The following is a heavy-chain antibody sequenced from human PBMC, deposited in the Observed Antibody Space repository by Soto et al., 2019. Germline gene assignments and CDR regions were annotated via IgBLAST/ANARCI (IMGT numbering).Heavy chain of an antibody. J-gene: IGHJ4*02. CDR1: GFSLSISGVG. Sequence: SGPTLVNPTQTLTLTCTFSGFSLSISGVGVGWIRQPPGKALEWLALIYWDDDKRYSPSLKSRLTITKDTSKNQVVLTMTNMEPVDTATYYCAHSTGSGGPHYKDQYYFADWSQGTLVTVSS. V-gene: IGHV2-5*02. CDR2: IYWDDDK. D-gene: IGHD2-15*01. CDR3: AHSTGSGGPHYKDQYYFAD.